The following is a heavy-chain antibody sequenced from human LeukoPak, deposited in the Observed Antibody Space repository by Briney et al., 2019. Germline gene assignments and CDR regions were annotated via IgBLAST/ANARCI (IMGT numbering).Heavy chain of an antibody. CDR1: GSTFTDNY. D-gene: IGHD2-15*01. J-gene: IGHJ5*02. CDR3: ATAGHCSGGSCSDWFDP. Sequence: ASVKVSCKASGSTFTDNYIHWVRQAPGQGLEWMGWISPNSGGINYARKFQGRVTMTRDTSIGTACMELSSLRSDDTAVYYCATAGHCSGGSCSDWFDPWGQGTLVTVSS. CDR2: ISPNSGGI. V-gene: IGHV1-2*02.